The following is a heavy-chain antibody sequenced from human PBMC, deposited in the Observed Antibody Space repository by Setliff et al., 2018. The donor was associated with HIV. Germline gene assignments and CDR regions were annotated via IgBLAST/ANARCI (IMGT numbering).Heavy chain of an antibody. J-gene: IGHJ4*02. Sequence: ASVKVSCKASGYTFTEYYIHWARQAPGQGLEWMGWIYPNTGGTNYAQKFQGRVTMTRDTSISTAYMELSRLRSDDTALYYCARSTTADWGQGTMVTVSS. V-gene: IGHV1-2*02. CDR2: IYPNTGGT. D-gene: IGHD4-17*01. CDR3: ARSTTAD. CDR1: GYTFTEYY.